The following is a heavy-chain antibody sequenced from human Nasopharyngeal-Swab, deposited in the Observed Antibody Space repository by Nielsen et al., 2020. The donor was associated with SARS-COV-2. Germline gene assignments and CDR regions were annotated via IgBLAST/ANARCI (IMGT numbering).Heavy chain of an antibody. CDR2: ISSSGSTI. J-gene: IGHJ4*02. V-gene: IGHV3-11*04. CDR3: AREGIAVAGTSAHPFDY. Sequence: SLSLACAASGFTFSDYYMSWNRQAAGKGMEWVSYISSSGSTIYYADSVKGQFTISRDNAKNSLYLQMNSLRAEDTAVYYCAREGIAVAGTSAHPFDYWGQGTLVTVSS. D-gene: IGHD6-19*01. CDR1: GFTFSDYY.